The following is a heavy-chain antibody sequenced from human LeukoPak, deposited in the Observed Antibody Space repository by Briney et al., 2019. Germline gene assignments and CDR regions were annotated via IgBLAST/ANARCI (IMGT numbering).Heavy chain of an antibody. CDR2: IYTSGST. D-gene: IGHD2-2*02. CDR3: ARDSPSVVVVPAAIQGWFDP. CDR1: GGSISSSSYC. J-gene: IGHJ5*02. Sequence: TLSLTCTVSGGSISSSSYCWGWIRQPAGKGLEWIGRIYTSGSTNYNPSLKSRVTISVDTSKNQFSLKLSSVTAADTAVYYCARDSPSVVVVPAAIQGWFDPWGQGTLVTVSS. V-gene: IGHV4-61*02.